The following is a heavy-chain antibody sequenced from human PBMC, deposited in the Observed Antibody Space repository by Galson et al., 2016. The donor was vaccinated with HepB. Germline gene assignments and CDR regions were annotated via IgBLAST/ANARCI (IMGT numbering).Heavy chain of an antibody. CDR2: IIPMYGTV. CDR3: ARGAPPCITGTLCWFDP. Sequence: SVKVSCKASGGTFSSDAITWVRQAPGHRLEWMGQIIPMYGTVNYAQNFKGRVTISADKYTSTAYMELSSLRSDDTALYYCARGAPPCITGTLCWFDPWGQGTLVTVPS. V-gene: IGHV1-69*06. D-gene: IGHD1-7*01. CDR1: GGTFSSDA. J-gene: IGHJ5*02.